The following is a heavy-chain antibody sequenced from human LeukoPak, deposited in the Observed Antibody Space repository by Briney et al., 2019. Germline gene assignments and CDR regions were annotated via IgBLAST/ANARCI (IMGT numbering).Heavy chain of an antibody. V-gene: IGHV3-23*01. CDR1: GFTFSSYA. D-gene: IGHD2-2*01. Sequence: GGSLRLSCAASGFTFSSYAMSWVRQAPGKGLEWVSAISGSGGSTYYADSVKGRFTISRDNSKNTLYLQMNSLRAEDTAVYYCAILVVVVPAAPYGMDVWGQGTTVTVSS. J-gene: IGHJ6*02. CDR2: ISGSGGST. CDR3: AILVVVVPAAPYGMDV.